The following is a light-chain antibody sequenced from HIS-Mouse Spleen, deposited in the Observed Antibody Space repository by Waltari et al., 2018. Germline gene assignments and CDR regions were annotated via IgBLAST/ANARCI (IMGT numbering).Light chain of an antibody. CDR3: QQYGSSPLT. V-gene: IGKV3-20*01. Sequence: EIVLTHSPATLSLSPGERAPLSCRASQSVSSSYLAWYQQKPGQAPRLLIYGASSRATGIPDRFSGSGSGTDFTLTISRLEPEDFAVYYCQQYGSSPLTFGGGTKVEIK. CDR2: GAS. CDR1: QSVSSSY. J-gene: IGKJ4*01.